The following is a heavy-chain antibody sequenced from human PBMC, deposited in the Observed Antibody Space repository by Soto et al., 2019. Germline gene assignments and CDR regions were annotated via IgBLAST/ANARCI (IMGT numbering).Heavy chain of an antibody. CDR2: TYYRSKWYN. CDR3: AREGIPYRSSYSLIPARAFVN. J-gene: IGHJ3*02. V-gene: IGHV6-1*01. Sequence: SQTLSLTCAISGDSVSSNSAAWNWIRQSPSRGLEWLGRTYYRSKWYNDYAVSVKSRITINPDTSKNQFSLQLNSVTPEDTAVYYCAREGIPYRSSYSLIPARAFVNWVQGTMVTVSS. CDR1: GDSVSSNSAA. D-gene: IGHD6-13*01.